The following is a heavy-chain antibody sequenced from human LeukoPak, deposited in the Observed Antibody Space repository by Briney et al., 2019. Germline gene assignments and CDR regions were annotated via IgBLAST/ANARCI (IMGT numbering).Heavy chain of an antibody. J-gene: IGHJ4*02. CDR1: GGTFSSYA. V-gene: IGHV1-69*13. Sequence: SVKVSCKASGGTFSSYAISWVRQAPGQGLEWMGGIIPIFGTANYAQKFQGRVTITADESTSTAYMELSSLRSEDTAVYYRARDRRYSSGWYPYWGQGTLVTVSS. D-gene: IGHD6-19*01. CDR3: ARDRRYSSGWYPY. CDR2: IIPIFGTA.